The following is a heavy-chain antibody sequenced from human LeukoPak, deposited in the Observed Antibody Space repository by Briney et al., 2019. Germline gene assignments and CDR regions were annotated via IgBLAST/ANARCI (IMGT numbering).Heavy chain of an antibody. CDR1: GGSISSGDYY. CDR2: IYYSGST. CDR3: ARIMYYYDSSGYYYGWFDP. V-gene: IGHV4-61*08. Sequence: SETLSLTCTVSGGSISSGDYYWSWIRQPPGKGLEWIGYIYYSGSTNYNPSLKSRVTISVDTSKNQFSLKLSSVTAADTAVYYCARIMYYYDSSGYYYGWFDPWGQGTLVTVSS. D-gene: IGHD3-22*01. J-gene: IGHJ5*02.